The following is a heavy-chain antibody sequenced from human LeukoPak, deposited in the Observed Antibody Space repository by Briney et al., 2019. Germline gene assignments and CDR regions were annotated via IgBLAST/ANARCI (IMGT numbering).Heavy chain of an antibody. Sequence: SETLSLTCAVYGGSFSGCYWSWIRQPPGKGLEWIGSIYHSGSTYYNPSLKSRVTISVDTSKNQFSLKLSSVTAADTAVYYCARGPDIVATSYFDYWGQGTLVTVSS. J-gene: IGHJ4*02. CDR1: GGSFSGCY. CDR2: IYHSGST. D-gene: IGHD5-12*01. CDR3: ARGPDIVATSYFDY. V-gene: IGHV4-34*01.